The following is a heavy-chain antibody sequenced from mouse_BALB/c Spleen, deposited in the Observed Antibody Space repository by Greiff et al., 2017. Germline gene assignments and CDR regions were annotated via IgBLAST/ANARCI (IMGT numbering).Heavy chain of an antibody. J-gene: IGHJ1*01. Sequence: VQLKESGGDLVKPGGSLKLSCAASGFTFSSYGMSWVRQTPDKRLEWVATISSGGSYTYYPDSVKGRFTISRDNAKNTLYLQMSSLKSEDTAMYYCARPIYGNFYWYFDVWGAGTTVTVSS. CDR3: ARPIYGNFYWYFDV. CDR2: ISSGGSYT. V-gene: IGHV5-6*01. CDR1: GFTFSSYG. D-gene: IGHD2-1*01.